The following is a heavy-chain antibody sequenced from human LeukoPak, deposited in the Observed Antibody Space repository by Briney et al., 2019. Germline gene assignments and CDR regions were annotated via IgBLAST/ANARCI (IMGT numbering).Heavy chain of an antibody. V-gene: IGHV3-23*01. D-gene: IGHD2-8*01. CDR3: AKAGVLMVYAITYYYYYMDV. Sequence: GGSLRLSCAAPGFTFSSYAMSWVRQAPGKGLEWVSAISGSGGSTYYADSVKGRFTISRDNSKNTLYLQMNSLRAEDTAVYYCAKAGVLMVYAITYYYYYMDVWGKGTTVTVSS. CDR2: ISGSGGST. J-gene: IGHJ6*03. CDR1: GFTFSSYA.